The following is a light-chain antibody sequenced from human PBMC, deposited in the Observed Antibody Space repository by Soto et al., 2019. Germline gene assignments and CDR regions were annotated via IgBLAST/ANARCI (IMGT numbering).Light chain of an antibody. J-gene: IGKJ2*01. V-gene: IGKV1-5*01. CDR3: QQYNLYT. CDR2: DAS. CDR1: QSISSW. Sequence: DIQMNQSPSTLSASVGDRVTITCRASQSISSWLAWYPQKPGKAPKLLIYDASSLESGVPSRFSGSGSGTEFTLTISSLQPDDFATYYCQQYNLYTFGQGTKLEI.